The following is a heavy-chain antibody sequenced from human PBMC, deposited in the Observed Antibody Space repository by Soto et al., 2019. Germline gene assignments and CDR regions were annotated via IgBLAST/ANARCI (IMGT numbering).Heavy chain of an antibody. V-gene: IGHV1-18*01. CDR3: AMVDNYVTPIPQDV. CDR2: ISPYTGDT. J-gene: IGHJ6*02. Sequence: QVQLVQSGDEMKKPGASVRVSCKASGYIFVNYGIAWVRQAPGQGLEWMGWISPYTGDTHSASKVQGRLTMTTDTSTRTAYIDLGSLTSDDTAVYYSAMVDNYVTPIPQDVWGQGTTVTVSS. CDR1: GYIFVNYG. D-gene: IGHD3-16*01.